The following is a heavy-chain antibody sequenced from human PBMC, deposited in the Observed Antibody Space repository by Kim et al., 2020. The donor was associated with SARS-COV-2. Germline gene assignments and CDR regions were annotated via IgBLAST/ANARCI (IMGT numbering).Heavy chain of an antibody. D-gene: IGHD3-9*01. CDR1: GGSISSGGYY. V-gene: IGHV4-31*03. Sequence: SETLSLTCTVSGGSISSGGYYWSWIRQHPGKGLEWIGYIYYSGSTYYNPSLKSRVTISVDTSKNQFSLKLSSVTAADTAVYYCARDKKYDILTGVSYYYLGMGGWGQGTTVTVSS. CDR2: IYYSGST. J-gene: IGHJ6*02. CDR3: ARDKKYDILTGVSYYYLGMGG.